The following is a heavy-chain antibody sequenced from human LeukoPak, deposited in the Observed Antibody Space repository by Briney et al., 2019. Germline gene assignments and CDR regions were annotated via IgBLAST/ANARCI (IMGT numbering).Heavy chain of an antibody. CDR2: ISYDGSNK. CDR1: GFTFSSYA. D-gene: IGHD1-26*01. J-gene: IGHJ4*02. V-gene: IGHV3-30*04. Sequence: GGSLRLSCAASGFTFSSYAMHWVRQAPGKGLEWVAVISYDGSNKYYADSVKGRFTISRDNSKNTLYLQMNSLRAEDTAVYYCAREDLGARSFDYWGQGTLVTVSS. CDR3: AREDLGARSFDY.